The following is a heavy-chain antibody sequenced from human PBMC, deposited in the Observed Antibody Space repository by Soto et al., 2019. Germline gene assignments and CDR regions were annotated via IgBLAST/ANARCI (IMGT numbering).Heavy chain of an antibody. Sequence: ESGGGVVQPGRSLRLSCAASGFTFSSYGMHWVRQAPGKGLEWVAVISYDGSNKYYADSVKGRFTISRDNSKNTLYLQMNSLRAEDTAVYYCAKDLYGDYEYYFDYWGQGTLVTVSS. CDR3: AKDLYGDYEYYFDY. CDR1: GFTFSSYG. CDR2: ISYDGSNK. V-gene: IGHV3-30*18. J-gene: IGHJ4*02. D-gene: IGHD4-17*01.